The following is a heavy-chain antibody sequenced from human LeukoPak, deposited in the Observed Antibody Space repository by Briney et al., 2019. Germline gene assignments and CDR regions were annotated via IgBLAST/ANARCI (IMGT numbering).Heavy chain of an antibody. CDR1: GFTFSSYS. D-gene: IGHD4-17*01. Sequence: GGSLGLSCAASGFTFSSYSMNWVRQAPGKGLEWVSYISSSSSTIYYADSVKGRFTISRDNAKNSLYLQMNSLRAEDTAVYYCARAFTVTTNWFDPWGQGTLVTVSS. V-gene: IGHV3-48*01. CDR3: ARAFTVTTNWFDP. CDR2: ISSSSSTI. J-gene: IGHJ5*02.